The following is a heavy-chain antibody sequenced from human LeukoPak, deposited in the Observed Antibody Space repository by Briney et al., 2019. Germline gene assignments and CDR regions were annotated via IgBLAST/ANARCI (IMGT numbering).Heavy chain of an antibody. J-gene: IGHJ6*02. Sequence: ASVKVSCKASGYTFTSYAMNWVRQAPGQGLEWMGWINTNTGNPTYAQGFTGRFVFSLDTSVSTAYLQISSLKAEDTAVYYCARKRCGGDCYSVYYYYYGMDVWGQGTTVTVSS. D-gene: IGHD2-21*02. CDR3: ARKRCGGDCYSVYYYYYGMDV. CDR2: INTNTGNP. V-gene: IGHV7-4-1*02. CDR1: GYTFTSYA.